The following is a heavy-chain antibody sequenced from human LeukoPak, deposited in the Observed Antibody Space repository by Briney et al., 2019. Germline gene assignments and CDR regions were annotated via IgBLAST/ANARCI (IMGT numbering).Heavy chain of an antibody. CDR3: ARAVGATADY. CDR2: IYSGGST. CDR1: GFTVSSNY. J-gene: IGHJ4*02. Sequence: GGSLRLSCAASGFTVSSNYMSWVRQAPGKGLEWVSVIYSGGSTYYADSVKGRFTISRDNAKNSLYLQMNSLRAEDTAVYYCARAVGATADYWGQGTLVTVSS. V-gene: IGHV3-66*01. D-gene: IGHD1-26*01.